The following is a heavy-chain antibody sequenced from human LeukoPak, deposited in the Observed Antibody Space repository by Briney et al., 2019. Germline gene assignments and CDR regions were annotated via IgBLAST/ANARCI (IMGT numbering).Heavy chain of an antibody. CDR3: TSVSGWFGELTEIDY. CDR1: DFTFSNAW. V-gene: IGHV3-15*07. CDR2: IKSKSDGGTR. J-gene: IGHJ4*02. Sequence: GGSLRLSCEASDFTFSNAWMNWVRQAPGKGLEWVGRIKSKSDGGTRDYAAPVKGRFTISRDDSKNMLYLEMNSLKTEDTAVYYCTSVSGWFGELTEIDYWGQGTLVTVSS. D-gene: IGHD3-10*01.